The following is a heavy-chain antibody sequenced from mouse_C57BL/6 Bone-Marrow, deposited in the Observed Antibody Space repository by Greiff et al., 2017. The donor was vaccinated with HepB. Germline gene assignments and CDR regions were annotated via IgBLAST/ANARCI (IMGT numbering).Heavy chain of an antibody. V-gene: IGHV5-6*01. CDR3: ARHGIPMDY. CDR1: GFTFSSYG. CDR2: ISSGGSYT. Sequence: EVMLVESGGDLVKPGGSLKLSCAASGFTFSSYGMSWVRQTPDKRLEWVATISSGGSYTYYPDSVKGRFTISRDNAKNTLYLQMSSLKSEDTAMYYYARHGIPMDYWGQGTSVTVSS. J-gene: IGHJ4*01.